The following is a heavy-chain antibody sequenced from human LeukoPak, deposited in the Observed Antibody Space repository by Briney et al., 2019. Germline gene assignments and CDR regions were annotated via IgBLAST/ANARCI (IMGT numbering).Heavy chain of an antibody. V-gene: IGHV1-8*03. J-gene: IGHJ6*03. CDR1: GYTFTSYD. Sequence: ASVKVSCKASGYTFTSYDINWVRQATGQGLEWMGWMNPNSGNTGYAQKFQGRVTITRNTSISTAYMELSSLRSEDTAVYYCARVAAAAGKIFYYYYYMDVWGKGTTVTVSS. CDR2: MNPNSGNT. D-gene: IGHD6-13*01. CDR3: ARVAAAAGKIFYYYYYMDV.